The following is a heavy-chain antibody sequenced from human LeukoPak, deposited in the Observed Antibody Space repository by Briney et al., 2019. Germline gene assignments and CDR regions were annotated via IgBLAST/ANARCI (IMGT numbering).Heavy chain of an antibody. CDR1: GFRLCSYG. CDR3: ANYDSSGYDPKFYYYGMDV. Sequence: SGGSLRLSCAASGFRLCSYGMHGVRQAPGKGLEWVAVISYDGSNKHYVDSGKVRFPISRYNSKNTLYLEMNSLRAEDTAVYCCANYDSSGYDPKFYYYGMDVWGQGNPVTVSS. J-gene: IGHJ6*02. V-gene: IGHV3-30*18. D-gene: IGHD3-22*01. CDR2: ISYDGSNK.